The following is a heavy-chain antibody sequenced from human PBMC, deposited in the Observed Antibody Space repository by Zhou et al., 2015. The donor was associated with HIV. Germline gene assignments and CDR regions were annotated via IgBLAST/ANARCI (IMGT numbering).Heavy chain of an antibody. D-gene: IGHD3-22*01. Sequence: QVQLVQSGAEVKKPGSSVKVSCKASGRTFRNDIISWVRQAPGQGLEWMGRIIPFFGSADYAQKFQGRVTITADESTTTAYMELGSLRSEDTAVYYCARLGPPYYDSSASYFGGFYDMDVWGQGTTVTVSS. J-gene: IGHJ6*02. CDR1: GRTFRNDI. V-gene: IGHV1-69*12. CDR3: ARLGPPYYDSSASYFGGFYDMDV. CDR2: IIPFFGSA.